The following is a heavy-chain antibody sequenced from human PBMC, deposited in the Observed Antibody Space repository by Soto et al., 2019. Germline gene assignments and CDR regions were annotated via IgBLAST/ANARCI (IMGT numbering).Heavy chain of an antibody. CDR1: GGTFSSYA. V-gene: IGHV1-69*13. J-gene: IGHJ3*02. CDR3: AIGTYSYDSIGSDGTFEX. CDR2: IIPIFATA. D-gene: IGHD3-22*01. Sequence: ASVKVSCKASGGTFSSYAFNWVRQAPGQGLEWMGVIIPIFATASKAQKFQGRVTITADESTSTAYMELTRLRSADTAVYYCAIGTYSYDSIGSDGTFEXWGQVTRVTVS.